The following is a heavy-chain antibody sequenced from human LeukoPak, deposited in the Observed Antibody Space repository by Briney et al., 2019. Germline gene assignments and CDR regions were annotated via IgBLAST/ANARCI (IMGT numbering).Heavy chain of an antibody. CDR2: ISGSGGST. J-gene: IGHJ6*02. V-gene: IGHV3-23*01. Sequence: GGSLRLSCAASGFTFSNYAMNWVRQAPGKGLEWVSAISGSGGSTYYADSVKGRFTISRDNSKNTLYLQMNSLRAEDTAVYYCAKDGGVYGGNSFYYGMDVWGQGTTVTVSS. CDR1: GFTFSNYA. D-gene: IGHD4-23*01. CDR3: AKDGGVYGGNSFYYGMDV.